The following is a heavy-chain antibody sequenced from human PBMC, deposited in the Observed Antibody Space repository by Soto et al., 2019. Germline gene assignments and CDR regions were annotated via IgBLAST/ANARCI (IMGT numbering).Heavy chain of an antibody. CDR2: IYTSGST. V-gene: IGHV4-4*07. CDR3: ARQRTTVVTQAYFDH. J-gene: IGHJ4*02. D-gene: IGHD4-17*01. CDR1: GGSISSYY. Sequence: PSETLSLTCTVSGGSISSYYWSWIRQPAGKGLEWIGRIYTSGSTNYNPSLKSRVTMSVDTSKNQFSLKLSSVTAADAAVYYCARQRTTVVTQAYFDHWGQGTLVTVSS.